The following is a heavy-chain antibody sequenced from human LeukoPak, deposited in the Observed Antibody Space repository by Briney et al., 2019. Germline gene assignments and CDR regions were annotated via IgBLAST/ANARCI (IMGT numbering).Heavy chain of an antibody. V-gene: IGHV4-59*08. CDR2: IYCSGST. J-gene: IGHJ5*02. CDR1: GGSISSYY. Sequence: SETLSLTCTVSGGSISSYYWSWIRQPPGKGLEWIGYIYCSGSTNYNPSLKSRVTISVDTSKNQFSLKLSSVTAADTAVYYCARLSGEWKSTVTTRWFDPWGQGTLVTVSS. D-gene: IGHD4-17*01. CDR3: ARLSGEWKSTVTTRWFDP.